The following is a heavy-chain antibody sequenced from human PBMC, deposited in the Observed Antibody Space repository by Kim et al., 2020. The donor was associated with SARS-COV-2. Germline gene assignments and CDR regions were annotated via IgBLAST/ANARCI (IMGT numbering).Heavy chain of an antibody. Sequence: SETLSLTCAVYGGSFSGYYWSWIRQPPGKGLEWIGEINHSGSTNYNPSLKSRVTISVDTSKNQFSLKLSSVTAADTAVYYCARAIFSQLLWFGEGWFDPWGQGTLVTVSS. CDR2: INHSGST. J-gene: IGHJ5*02. CDR1: GGSFSGYY. CDR3: ARAIFSQLLWFGEGWFDP. D-gene: IGHD3-10*01. V-gene: IGHV4-34*01.